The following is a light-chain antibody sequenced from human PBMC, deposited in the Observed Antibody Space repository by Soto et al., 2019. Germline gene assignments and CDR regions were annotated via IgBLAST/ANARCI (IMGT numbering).Light chain of an antibody. CDR2: EVS. CDR3: SSYTGSIYV. V-gene: IGLV2-14*01. J-gene: IGLJ1*01. Sequence: QSVLTQPASVSGSPGQSITISCTGTSSDIGYNNFVSWYQQQPGKAPKLLINEVSHRPSGISNRFSGSKSGNTASLTISGLQAEDEADYYCSSYTGSIYVFGTGTKVTV. CDR1: SSDIGYNNF.